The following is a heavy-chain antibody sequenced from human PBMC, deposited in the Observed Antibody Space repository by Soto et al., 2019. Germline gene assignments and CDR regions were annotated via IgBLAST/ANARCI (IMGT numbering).Heavy chain of an antibody. D-gene: IGHD6-6*01. CDR2: ISGSGGST. J-gene: IGHJ6*03. CDR3: AKGLSLAARPNYYYYMDV. CDR1: RFTFISYA. Sequence: PGGSLRLACAASRFTFISYAMSWNRQAPGKGLEWVSAISGSGGSTYYADSVKGRFTISRDNSKNTLYLQMNSLRAEDTAVYYCAKGLSLAARPNYYYYMDVWGKGTTVTVSS. V-gene: IGHV3-23*01.